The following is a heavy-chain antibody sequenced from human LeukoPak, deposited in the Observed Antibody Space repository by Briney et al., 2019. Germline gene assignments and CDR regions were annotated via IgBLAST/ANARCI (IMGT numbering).Heavy chain of an antibody. J-gene: IGHJ6*02. CDR1: GGSISSSSYY. D-gene: IGHD5-12*01. Sequence: PSETLSLTCTVSGGSISSSSYYWGWIRQPPGEGLEWIGSIFYSGSTFYNPSLKSRVTISLDTSKNQFSLKLSSVTAADTAIYYCARTLGYAYGMDVWGQGTTVTVSS. CDR3: ARTLGYAYGMDV. V-gene: IGHV4-39*07. CDR2: IFYSGST.